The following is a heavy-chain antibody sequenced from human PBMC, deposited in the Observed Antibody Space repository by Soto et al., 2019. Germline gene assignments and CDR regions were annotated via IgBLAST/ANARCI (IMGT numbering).Heavy chain of an antibody. CDR1: GFTFVSYA. D-gene: IGHD3-10*01. J-gene: IGHJ4*02. V-gene: IGHV3-23*01. CDR2: ISVSGTYT. Sequence: ESGGGLVQPGGSLKLSCAASGFTFVSYAMTWVRQAPGKGLEWVSTISVSGTYTYYADSVEGRFTISRDNSKNTLYLQMNGLRAEDTAVYYCAKTAGITMVRGVLDSWGQGTLVTVSS. CDR3: AKTAGITMVRGVLDS.